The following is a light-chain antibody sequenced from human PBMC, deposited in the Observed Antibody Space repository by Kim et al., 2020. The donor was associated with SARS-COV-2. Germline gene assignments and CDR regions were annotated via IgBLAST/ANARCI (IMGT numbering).Light chain of an antibody. V-gene: IGKV1-5*01. CDR1: QSISTW. J-gene: IGKJ2*01. Sequence: SASVGDRVTITCRASQSISTWLAWYQQKPGKAPKLLIYDASSLESGVPSRFSGSGSGTEFTLTISSLQPDDFATYYCQQYYSYLYTFGQGTKLEI. CDR2: DAS. CDR3: QQYYSYLYT.